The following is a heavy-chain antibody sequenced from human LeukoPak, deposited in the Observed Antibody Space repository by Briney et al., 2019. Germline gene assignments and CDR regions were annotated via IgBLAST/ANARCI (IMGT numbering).Heavy chain of an antibody. CDR1: GFTFSNYW. J-gene: IGHJ5*02. V-gene: IGHV3-7*01. CDR2: INQDGSEM. D-gene: IGHD3-22*01. Sequence: GGSLRLSCAASGFTFSNYWMTWVRRAPGRGLEGVATINQDGSEMSYVDSAKGRFTISRDNAKNSVYLRMNILRGEDTAGFYCATKKYYYDPRPSGWFDPWRQGTLVTVSS. CDR3: ATKKYYYDPRPSGWFDP.